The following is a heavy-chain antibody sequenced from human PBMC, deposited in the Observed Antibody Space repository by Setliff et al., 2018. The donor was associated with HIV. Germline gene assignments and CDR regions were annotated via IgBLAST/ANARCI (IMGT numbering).Heavy chain of an antibody. V-gene: IGHV4-59*01. J-gene: IGHJ3*02. CDR3: ARDYIHVFDI. CDR1: SGSISTYY. Sequence: PSETLSLTCTVSSGSISTYYWTWIRQPPGKGLEYIGYIYYTGSTDYNPSLNGRVTISIDMSKSQFSLKLNSVTAADTAVYYCARDYIHVFDIWGQGTMVTVSS. CDR2: IYYTGST.